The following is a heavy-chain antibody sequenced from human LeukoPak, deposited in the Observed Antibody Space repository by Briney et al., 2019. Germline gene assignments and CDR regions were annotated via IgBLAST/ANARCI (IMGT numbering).Heavy chain of an antibody. V-gene: IGHV3-30*04. D-gene: IGHD6-13*01. CDR2: ISYDGSNK. J-gene: IGHJ6*03. CDR3: ARGYSSSWHHYYYYMDV. CDR1: GFTFSSYA. Sequence: GRSLRLSCAASGFTFSSYAKHWVRQAPGKGLEWVAVISYDGSNKYYADSVKGRFTISRDNSKNTLYLQMNSLRAEDTAVYYCARGYSSSWHHYYYYMDVWGKGTTVTVSS.